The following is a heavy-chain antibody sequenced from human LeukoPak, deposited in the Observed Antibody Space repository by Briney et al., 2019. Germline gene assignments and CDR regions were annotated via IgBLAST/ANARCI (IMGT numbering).Heavy chain of an antibody. CDR1: GGSISSYY. CDR2: IYYSGST. D-gene: IGHD2-15*01. Sequence: PSETLSLTCTVSGGSISSYYWSWIRQPPGKGLEWIGYIYYSGSTNYNPSLKSRVTISVDTSKNQFSLKLSSVTAADTAVYYCARMRGNCSGGSCYGLDAFDIWGQGTMVTVSS. CDR3: ARMRGNCSGGSCYGLDAFDI. J-gene: IGHJ3*02. V-gene: IGHV4-59*01.